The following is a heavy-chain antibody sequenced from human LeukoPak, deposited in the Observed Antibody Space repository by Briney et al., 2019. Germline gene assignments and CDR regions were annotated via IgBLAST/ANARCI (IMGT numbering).Heavy chain of an antibody. J-gene: IGHJ4*02. CDR3: ARASLQSVYFDC. Sequence: SQTLSLTCAISGDSVSSNGFAWSWIRQSPSRGLEWLGRTYYRSKWNNDYAVSVKSRITINPDTSKDQFSLQLYSVTPEDTAVYYCARASLQSVYFDCWGQGTLVTVSS. V-gene: IGHV6-1*01. CDR2: TYYRSKWNN. CDR1: GDSVSSNGFA.